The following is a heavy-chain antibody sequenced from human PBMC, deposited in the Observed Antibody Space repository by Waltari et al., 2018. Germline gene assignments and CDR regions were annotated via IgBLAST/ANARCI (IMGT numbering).Heavy chain of an antibody. J-gene: IGHJ4*02. CDR1: GGSISSGSYY. Sequence: QVQLQESGPGLVKPSQTLSLTCTVSGGSISSGSYYWSWIRQPAGKGLEWIGRIYTSGSTNYNPSLKSRVTISIDTSKNQFSLKLSSVTAADTAVYYCVVSYYDFWSGYSGFDYWGQGTLVTVSS. D-gene: IGHD3-3*01. CDR3: VVSYYDFWSGYSGFDY. V-gene: IGHV4-61*02. CDR2: IYTSGST.